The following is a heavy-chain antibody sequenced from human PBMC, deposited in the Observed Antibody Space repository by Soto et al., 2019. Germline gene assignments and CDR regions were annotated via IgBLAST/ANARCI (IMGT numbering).Heavy chain of an antibody. J-gene: IGHJ4*02. CDR2: ISGSGDST. D-gene: IGHD2-15*01. CDR1: GFTFFNYA. V-gene: IGHV3-23*01. CDR3: ATPVGKEHCRGGSCYSGGDY. Sequence: EVQLLESGGGLVQPGGSLRLSCAASGFTFFNYAMTWVRQAPGRGLEWVSSISGSGDSTEYADSVKGRFTISRDNSKNRLLRKMTSLRAEDTAVYFCATPVGKEHCRGGSCYSGGDYWGQGTLVTVSS.